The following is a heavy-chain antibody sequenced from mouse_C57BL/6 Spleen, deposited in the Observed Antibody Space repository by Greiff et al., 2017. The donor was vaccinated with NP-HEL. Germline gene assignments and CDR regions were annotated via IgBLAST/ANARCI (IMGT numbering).Heavy chain of an antibody. J-gene: IGHJ3*01. CDR1: GYTFTGYW. D-gene: IGHD2-4*01. Sequence: QVQLQQSGAELMKPGASVKLSCKATGYTFTGYWIEWVKQRPGHGLEWIGEILPGSGSTNYNEKFKGKATFTADTSSNTAYMQLSSLTTEDSAIYYCASHIYYDYEGFAYWGQGTLVTVSA. V-gene: IGHV1-9*01. CDR2: ILPGSGST. CDR3: ASHIYYDYEGFAY.